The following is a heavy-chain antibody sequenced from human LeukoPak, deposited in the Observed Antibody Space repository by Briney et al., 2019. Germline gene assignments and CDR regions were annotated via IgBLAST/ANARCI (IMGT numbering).Heavy chain of an antibody. CDR1: GFTFSSYG. Sequence: GGSLRLSCAASGFTFSSYGMHWVRQAPGKGLEWVAVISYDGSNKYYADSVKGRFTISRDNSKNTLYLQMNSLRAEDTAVYYCAKGTGSSIQDFDYWGQGTLVTVSS. V-gene: IGHV3-30*18. J-gene: IGHJ4*02. CDR2: ISYDGSNK. D-gene: IGHD3/OR15-3a*01. CDR3: AKGTGSSIQDFDY.